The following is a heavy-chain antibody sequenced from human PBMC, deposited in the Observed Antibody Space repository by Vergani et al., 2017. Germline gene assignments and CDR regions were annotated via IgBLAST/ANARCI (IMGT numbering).Heavy chain of an antibody. J-gene: IGHJ6*03. CDR1: GYTFTGYY. CDR2: INPNSGGT. V-gene: IGHV1-2*02. D-gene: IGHD2-2*01. Sequence: QVHLVQSGAEVKKPGASVKVSCKASGYTFTGYYMHWVRQAPGQGLEWMGWINPNSGGTNYAQKFQGRVTMTMDTSISTAYMELSRLRSDDTAVYYCARDGPGPNCSSTSCHYYYYYYMDVWGKGTTVTVSS. CDR3: ARDGPGPNCSSTSCHYYYYYYMDV.